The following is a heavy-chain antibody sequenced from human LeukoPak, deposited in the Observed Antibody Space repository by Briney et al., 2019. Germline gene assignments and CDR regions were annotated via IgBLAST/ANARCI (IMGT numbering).Heavy chain of an antibody. V-gene: IGHV3-30*18. CDR2: IWYGGSNK. J-gene: IGHJ6*03. CDR1: GFTFSSYG. Sequence: GRSLRLSCAASGFTFSSYGMHWVRQAPGKGLEWVAVIWYGGSNKYYADSVKGRFTISRDNSKNTLYLQMNSLRAEDTAVYYCAKDLDYDILTGYRRSDGNYMDVWGKGTTVTVSS. D-gene: IGHD3-9*01. CDR3: AKDLDYDILTGYRRSDGNYMDV.